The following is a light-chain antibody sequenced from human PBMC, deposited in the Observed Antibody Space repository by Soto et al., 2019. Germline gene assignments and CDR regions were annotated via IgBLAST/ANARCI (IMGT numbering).Light chain of an antibody. CDR1: QSISVW. V-gene: IGKV1-5*03. J-gene: IGKJ2*01. CDR3: QQYNSYSRT. Sequence: DIQMTQSPSTLSASVGDRVTIPCRASQSISVWLAWYQQKPGKAPKLLIYKASTLASGVPSRFSGSGSGTEFTLTISSLQPDDLATYYCQQYNSYSRTFGQGTELEIK. CDR2: KAS.